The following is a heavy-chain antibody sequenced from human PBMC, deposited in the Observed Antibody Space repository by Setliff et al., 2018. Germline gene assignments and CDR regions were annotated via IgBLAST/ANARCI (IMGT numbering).Heavy chain of an antibody. V-gene: IGHV4-39*01. CDR2: IYYSGST. D-gene: IGHD2-15*01. J-gene: IGHJ6*03. CDR1: GGSIGGTYYY. Sequence: SETLSLTCTVSGGSIGGTYYYWGWIRQPPGKGLEWIGNIYYSGSTYYNPSLKSRVTISVDTSKNQFSLNLSSLTAADTAVYYCARHRGVVAASDYMDVWGKGTTVTVSS. CDR3: ARHRGVVAASDYMDV.